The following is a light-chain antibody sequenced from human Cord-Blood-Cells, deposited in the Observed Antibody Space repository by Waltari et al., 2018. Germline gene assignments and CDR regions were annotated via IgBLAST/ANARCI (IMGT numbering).Light chain of an antibody. CDR3: QQYNSY. CDR2: DAS. V-gene: IGKV1-5*01. CDR1: QSSSSW. Sequence: DIQITQSPSTLSASVGARFTITCRASQSSSSWLAWYQKKPGKAPKLLLYDASSLESGVPARFSGSGYETQFTITISSLQPDDFATYYCQQYNSYFGQGTKLEIK. J-gene: IGKJ2*01.